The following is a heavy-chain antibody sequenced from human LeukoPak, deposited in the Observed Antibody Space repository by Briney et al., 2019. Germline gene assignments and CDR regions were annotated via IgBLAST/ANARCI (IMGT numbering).Heavy chain of an antibody. CDR1: GFTFSSYE. J-gene: IGHJ6*04. D-gene: IGHD3-10*02. V-gene: IGHV3-48*03. CDR3: AELGITMIGGV. Sequence: YPGGSLRLSCAASGFTFSSYEMNWVRQAPGKGLEWVSYISSSSSTIYYADSVKGRFTISRDNAKNSLYLQMNSLRAEDTAVYYCAELGITMIGGVWGKGTTVTVSS. CDR2: ISSSSSTI.